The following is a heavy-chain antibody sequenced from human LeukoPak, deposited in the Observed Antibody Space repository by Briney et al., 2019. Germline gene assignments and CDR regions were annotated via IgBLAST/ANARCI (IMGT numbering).Heavy chain of an antibody. Sequence: SETLSLTCTVSGGSISSYYWSWIRQPPGKGLEWIGYIYYSGSTNYNPSLKSRVTISVDTSKNQFSLNLSSVTAADTAVYYCAREIHYYDSRGKGLYYCDYWGQGPVVSVSS. CDR2: IYYSGST. CDR3: AREIHYYDSRGKGLYYCDY. J-gene: IGHJ4*02. D-gene: IGHD3-22*01. V-gene: IGHV4-59*01. CDR1: GGSISSYY.